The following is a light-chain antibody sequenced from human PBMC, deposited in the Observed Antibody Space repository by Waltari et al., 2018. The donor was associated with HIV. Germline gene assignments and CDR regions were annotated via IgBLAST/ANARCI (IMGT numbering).Light chain of an antibody. J-gene: IGKJ1*01. Sequence: EIVMTQSPGTLSVSPGQRATLSCRASQSVSSNIAWYQQKPGQAPRLLIFAASTRATGVPARFSGSGFGTEFTLSITDLQSEDFVTYHCQQYIEWPLTFGQGTKV. CDR1: QSVSSN. V-gene: IGKV3-15*01. CDR3: QQYIEWPLT. CDR2: AAS.